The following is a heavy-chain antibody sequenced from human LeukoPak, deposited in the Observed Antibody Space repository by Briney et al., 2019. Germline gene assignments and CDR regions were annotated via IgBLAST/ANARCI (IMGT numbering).Heavy chain of an antibody. V-gene: IGHV1-2*06. Sequence: ASVKVSCKASGYTFTSYGISWVRQAPGQGLEWMGRINPNSGGTNYVQKFQGRVTMTRDTSISAAYMELSRLRSDDTAVYYCARGLHYYDSSGYLFEYWGQGTLVTVSS. CDR3: ARGLHYYDSSGYLFEY. CDR2: INPNSGGT. D-gene: IGHD3-22*01. CDR1: GYTFTSYG. J-gene: IGHJ4*02.